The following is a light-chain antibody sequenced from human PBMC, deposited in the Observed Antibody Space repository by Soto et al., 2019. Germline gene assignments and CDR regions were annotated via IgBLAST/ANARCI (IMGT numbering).Light chain of an antibody. Sequence: DIVLTQSPSTLSLSPGERATLTCRASQSGSGRFLAWYQQKPGQAPRLLIYAASIRATGIPDRFSASVSGTDFTLTISRLEPEDFAVYYCQQYDNWPPLTFGGGTKVDIK. CDR2: AAS. CDR1: QSGSGRF. CDR3: QQYDNWPPLT. V-gene: IGKV3-20*01. J-gene: IGKJ4*01.